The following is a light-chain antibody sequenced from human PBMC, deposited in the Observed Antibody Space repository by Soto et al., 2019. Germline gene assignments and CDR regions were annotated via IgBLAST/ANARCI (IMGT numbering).Light chain of an antibody. CDR2: GAS. Sequence: EIVLTQTSGTLSLSPGERGTLSCRASQSVPSNYLAWYQQKPGQAPRLIIYGASNRITGVPDRFSGSGSGTDFTLTISRLEPEDFALYYCQHYATTQATFGQGTKVEVK. CDR3: QHYATTQAT. CDR1: QSVPSNY. J-gene: IGKJ1*01. V-gene: IGKV3-20*01.